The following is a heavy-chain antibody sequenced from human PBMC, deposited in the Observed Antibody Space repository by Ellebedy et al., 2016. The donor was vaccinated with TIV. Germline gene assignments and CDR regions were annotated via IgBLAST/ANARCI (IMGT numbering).Heavy chain of an antibody. Sequence: SETLSLTXTVSGGSISSYYWSWIRQPPGKGLEWIGCVHFSGSIYYNPSLKSRLTISVDMSKNLFSLKLNSVTAADTALYYCSRGVDSKKVGDLWGQGTLVTVS. J-gene: IGHJ5*02. CDR2: VHFSGSI. V-gene: IGHV4-59*01. D-gene: IGHD3-22*01. CDR3: SRGVDSKKVGDL. CDR1: GGSISSYY.